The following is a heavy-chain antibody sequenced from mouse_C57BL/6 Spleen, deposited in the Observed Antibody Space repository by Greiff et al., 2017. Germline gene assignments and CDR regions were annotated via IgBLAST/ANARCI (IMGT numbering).Heavy chain of an antibody. D-gene: IGHD3-2*01. Sequence: VQVVESGAELVRPGASVKLSCKASGYTFTDYYINWVKQRPGQGLEWIARIYPGSGNTYYNEKFKGKATLTAEKSSSTAYMQLSSLTSEDSAVYFCARDSPYYFDYWGQGTTLTVSS. CDR2: IYPGSGNT. CDR1: GYTFTDYY. V-gene: IGHV1-76*01. CDR3: ARDSPYYFDY. J-gene: IGHJ2*01.